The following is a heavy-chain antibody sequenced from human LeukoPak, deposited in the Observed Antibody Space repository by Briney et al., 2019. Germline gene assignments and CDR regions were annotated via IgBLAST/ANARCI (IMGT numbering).Heavy chain of an antibody. D-gene: IGHD6-19*01. CDR2: ISGSGGST. Sequence: GGSLRLSCAASGFTFSSYGMSWVRQAPGKGLEWVSAISGSGGSTYYADSVKGRFTISRDNSKNTLYLQMNSLRAEDTAVYYCAKLYGSSGWDEYFQHWGQGTLVTVSS. CDR3: AKLYGSSGWDEYFQH. V-gene: IGHV3-23*01. CDR1: GFTFSSYG. J-gene: IGHJ1*01.